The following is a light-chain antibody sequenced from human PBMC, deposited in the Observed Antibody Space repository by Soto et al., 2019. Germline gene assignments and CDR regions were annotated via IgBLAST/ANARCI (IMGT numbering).Light chain of an antibody. V-gene: IGKV2-30*01. CDR3: MQGTNWPGS. CDR2: KVS. J-gene: IGKJ2*01. CDR1: QSLVYSDGNTY. Sequence: DVVVTQSPLSLPVTLGQPASISCRSSQSLVYSDGNTYLSWFHQRPGQAPRRLIYKVSNRDSGVPDRFSGSGSGTDFTLEISRVEAEDVGVYYCMQGTNWPGSFGQGTKLEIK.